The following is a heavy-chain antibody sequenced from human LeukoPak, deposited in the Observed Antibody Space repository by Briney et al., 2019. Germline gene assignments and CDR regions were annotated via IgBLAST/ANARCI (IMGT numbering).Heavy chain of an antibody. CDR3: ARKPLSGGYGGTIDY. J-gene: IGHJ4*02. CDR1: GFIFSSFG. D-gene: IGHD5-12*01. V-gene: IGHV3-30*03. Sequence: PGRSLRLSCAASGFIFSSFGMHWVRQAPGKGLELVAVISYDGNIKYYADSVKGRFTISRDNAKNTLYLRMNSLRAEDTAIYYCARKPLSGGYGGTIDYWGQGTLVTVSS. CDR2: ISYDGNIK.